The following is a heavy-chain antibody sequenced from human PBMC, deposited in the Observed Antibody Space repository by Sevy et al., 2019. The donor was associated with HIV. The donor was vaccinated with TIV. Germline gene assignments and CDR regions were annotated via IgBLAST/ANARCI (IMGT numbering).Heavy chain of an antibody. CDR2: INSDGSST. D-gene: IGHD4-17*01. Sequence: GGSLRLSCAASGFTFSSYWMHWVRQAPGKGLVWVSRINSDGSSTSYVNSVKGRFTISRDNAKNTLYLQMNSLRAEDTAVYYCARDVSAVTTFAWGFDPWGQGTLVTVSS. V-gene: IGHV3-74*01. J-gene: IGHJ5*02. CDR1: GFTFSSYW. CDR3: ARDVSAVTTFAWGFDP.